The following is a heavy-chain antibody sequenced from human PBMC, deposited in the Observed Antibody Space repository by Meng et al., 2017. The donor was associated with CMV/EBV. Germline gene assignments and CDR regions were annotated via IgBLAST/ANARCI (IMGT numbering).Heavy chain of an antibody. J-gene: IGHJ5*02. CDR1: GGVISSSSYY. CDR3: ARGVVTMIVVYDP. Sequence: VQIPGPAPVLVKPSETLSLTSTCSGGVISSSSYYWGWLRQPPGKGLEWIGGIYYSGSTYYNPSLKSRVTISVDTSKNQFSLKLSSVTAADTAVYYCARGVVTMIVVYDPWGQGTLVTASS. CDR2: IYYSGST. D-gene: IGHD3-22*01. V-gene: IGHV4-39*07.